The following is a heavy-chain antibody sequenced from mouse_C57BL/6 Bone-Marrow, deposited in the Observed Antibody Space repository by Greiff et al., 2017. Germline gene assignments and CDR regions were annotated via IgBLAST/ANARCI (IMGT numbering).Heavy chain of an antibody. V-gene: IGHV3-6*01. CDR3: ATGLHGSSYWYFDV. D-gene: IGHD1-1*01. CDR2: ISYDGSN. J-gene: IGHJ1*03. Sequence: VQLKESGPGLVKPSQSLSLTCSVTGYSITSGYYWNWIRQFPGNKLEWMGYISYDGSNNYNPSLKNRISITRDTSKNQFFLKLNSVTTEDTATYYCATGLHGSSYWYFDVWGTGTTVTVSS. CDR1: GYSITSGYY.